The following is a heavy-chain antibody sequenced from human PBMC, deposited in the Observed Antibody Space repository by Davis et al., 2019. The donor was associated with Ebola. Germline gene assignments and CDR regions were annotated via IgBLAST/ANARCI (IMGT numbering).Heavy chain of an antibody. CDR3: VRQEGYDPWSVVAYGMNV. V-gene: IGHV5-51*01. J-gene: IGHJ6*02. Sequence: KVSCKGSVYIFSNYWIGWVRQMPGKGLEWMGIIYPGDSDTRYSPSFQGQVTISADKSITTAYLQWSSLKASDTAIYYCVRQEGYDPWSVVAYGMNVWGQGTTVTVSS. CDR2: IYPGDSDT. CDR1: VYIFSNYW. D-gene: IGHD2-21*01.